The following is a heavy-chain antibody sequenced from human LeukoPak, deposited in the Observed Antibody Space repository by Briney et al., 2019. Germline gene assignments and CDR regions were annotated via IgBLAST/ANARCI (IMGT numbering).Heavy chain of an antibody. CDR3: ARVGGSNFYNYGMDV. CDR2: IYFSGST. J-gene: IGHJ6*02. Sequence: SETLSLTCTVSDDSIGNYYWSWIRQSPGKGLEWIGYIYFSGSTNYNPSLKRRVTMSVVTSKDQFSLRLTSVTAADTATYYCARVGGSNFYNYGMDVWGQGTTVIVSS. V-gene: IGHV4-59*01. CDR1: DDSIGNYY. D-gene: IGHD4-11*01.